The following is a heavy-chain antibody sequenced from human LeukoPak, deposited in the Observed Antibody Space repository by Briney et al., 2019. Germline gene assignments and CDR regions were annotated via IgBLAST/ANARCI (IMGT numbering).Heavy chain of an antibody. CDR2: ISSSSSYI. D-gene: IGHD1-7*01. CDR3: ARRGSLELSQFNYYYYYYMDV. Sequence: GGSLRLSRAASGFTFSSYSMNWVRQAPGKGLEWVSSISSSSSYIYYADSVKGRFTISRDNAKNSLYLQMNSLRAEDTAVYYCARRGSLELSQFNYYYYYYMDVWGKGTTVTVSS. V-gene: IGHV3-21*01. CDR1: GFTFSSYS. J-gene: IGHJ6*03.